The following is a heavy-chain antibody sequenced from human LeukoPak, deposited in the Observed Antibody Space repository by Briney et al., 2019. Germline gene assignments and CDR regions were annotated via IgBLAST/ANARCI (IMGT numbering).Heavy chain of an antibody. J-gene: IGHJ4*02. V-gene: IGHV5-51*01. CDR3: ARHTYGESDPYYFDY. D-gene: IGHD3-16*01. CDR2: IYPDGSQT. Sequence: GESLKISCTGSGYRFTSQWIGWVRQMPGKGLQWMGIIYPDGSQTKYSPSFQGQVTITVDKSISTAYLQWSSLKASDTAIYFCARHTYGESDPYYFDYWGQGTLVTVSS. CDR1: GYRFTSQW.